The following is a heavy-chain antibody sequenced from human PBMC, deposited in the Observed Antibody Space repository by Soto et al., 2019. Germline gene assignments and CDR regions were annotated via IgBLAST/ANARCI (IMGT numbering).Heavy chain of an antibody. CDR1: GYTFTSYY. Sequence: QVQLVQSGAEVKKPGATVKVSCKASGYTFTSYYMHWVRQAPGQGLEWMGIINPSGGSTSYAQKLQGKVTMTRDTSTSTVYMELSSLRSEDTAVYYCARGGGLKGRADSYYFYFYGMDVWGQGTTVTVSS. CDR2: INPSGGST. CDR3: ARGGGLKGRADSYYFYFYGMDV. V-gene: IGHV1-46*01. J-gene: IGHJ6*02. D-gene: IGHD3-16*01.